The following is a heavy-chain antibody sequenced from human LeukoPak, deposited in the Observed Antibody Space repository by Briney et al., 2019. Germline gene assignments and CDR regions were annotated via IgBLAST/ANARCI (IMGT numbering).Heavy chain of an antibody. CDR2: IYYSGST. CDR1: GGSISSSSYY. V-gene: IGHV4-39*07. Sequence: PSETLSLTCTVSGGSISSSSYYWGWIRQPPGKGLEWIGSIYYSGSTYYNPSPKSRVTISVDTSKNQFSLKLSSVTAADTAVYYCARGGSSSSWYYFDSWGQGTLVTVSS. J-gene: IGHJ4*02. D-gene: IGHD6-13*01. CDR3: ARGGSSSSWYYFDS.